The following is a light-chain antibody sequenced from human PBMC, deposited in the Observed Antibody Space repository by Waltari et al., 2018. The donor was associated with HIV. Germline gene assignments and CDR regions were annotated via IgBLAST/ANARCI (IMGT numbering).Light chain of an antibody. J-gene: IGLJ3*02. CDR1: HTGSKM. CDR2: DDS. Sequence: SYVLTPPPSVSVAPGTAARITSSGNHTGSKMVIWYQQKPGQAPVLVIYDDSDRPSGIPERFSGSNSGNTATLTISRVEAGDEADYYCQVWDSSSDHPVFGGGTKLTVL. V-gene: IGLV3-21*04. CDR3: QVWDSSSDHPV.